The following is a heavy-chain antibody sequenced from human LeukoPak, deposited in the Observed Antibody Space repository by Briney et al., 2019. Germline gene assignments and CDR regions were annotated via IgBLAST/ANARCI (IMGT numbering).Heavy chain of an antibody. CDR3: ARVKPDYDYVWGSYRYTVDY. Sequence: SETLSLTCAVYGGSFSGYYWSWIRQPPGKELEWIGYIYYSGSTNYNPSLKSRVTISVDTSKNQFSLKLSSVTAADTAVYYCARVKPDYDYVWGSYRYTVDYWGQGTLVTVSS. CDR1: GGSFSGYY. V-gene: IGHV4-59*01. D-gene: IGHD3-16*02. J-gene: IGHJ4*02. CDR2: IYYSGST.